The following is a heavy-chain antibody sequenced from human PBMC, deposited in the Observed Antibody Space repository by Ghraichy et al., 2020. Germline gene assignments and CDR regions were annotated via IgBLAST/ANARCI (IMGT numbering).Heavy chain of an antibody. CDR1: GFTFSSYS. V-gene: IGHV3-21*01. CDR2: ISSSSSYI. Sequence: GALRLSCAASGFTFSSYSMNWVRQAPGKGLEWVSSISSSSSYIYYADSVKGRFTISRDNAKNSLYLQMNSLRAEDTAVYYCASLPGIAAAGHDYWGQGTLVTVSS. CDR3: ASLPGIAAAGHDY. D-gene: IGHD6-13*01. J-gene: IGHJ4*02.